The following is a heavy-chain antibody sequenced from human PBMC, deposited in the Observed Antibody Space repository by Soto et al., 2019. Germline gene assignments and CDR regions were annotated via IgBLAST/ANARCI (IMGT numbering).Heavy chain of an antibody. J-gene: IGHJ4*02. CDR1: GGSISSGGYS. V-gene: IGHV4-30-2*01. CDR3: ARLRIAAAASDFDY. Sequence: SETLSLTCAVSGGSISSGGYSWSWIRQPPGKGLEWTGYIYHSGSTYYNPSLKSRVTISVDRSKNQFSLKLSSVTAADTAVYYCARLRIAAAASDFDYWGQGTLVTVSS. CDR2: IYHSGST. D-gene: IGHD6-13*01.